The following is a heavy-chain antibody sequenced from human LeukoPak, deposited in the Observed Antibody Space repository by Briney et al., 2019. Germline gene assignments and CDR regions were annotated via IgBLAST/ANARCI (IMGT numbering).Heavy chain of an antibody. J-gene: IGHJ3*02. CDR2: IRSKAYSATA. D-gene: IGHD6-19*01. CDR3: ARRAVASQAFDI. V-gene: IGHV3-49*04. Sequence: PGGSLRLSCTASGFTFGDYAMSWVRQAPGKGLEWVGFIRSKAYSATAEYAASVKGRFSISRDDSKSIAYLQMNGLKTEGTAVYYCARRAVASQAFDIWGQGTMVTVSS. CDR1: GFTFGDYA.